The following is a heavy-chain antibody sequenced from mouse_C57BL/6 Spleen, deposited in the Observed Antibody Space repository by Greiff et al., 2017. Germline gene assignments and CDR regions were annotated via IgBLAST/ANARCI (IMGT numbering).Heavy chain of an antibody. CDR3: ARERGTWFAY. V-gene: IGHV1-82*01. CDR2: IYPGDGDT. J-gene: IGHJ3*01. Sequence: QVQLQQSGPELVKPGASVKISCKASGYAFSSSWMNWVKQRPGKGLEWIGRIYPGDGDTTYNGKFKGKATLTADKSSSTAYMQLSSLTSEDSAVYFCARERGTWFAYWGQGTLVTVSA. CDR1: GYAFSSSW.